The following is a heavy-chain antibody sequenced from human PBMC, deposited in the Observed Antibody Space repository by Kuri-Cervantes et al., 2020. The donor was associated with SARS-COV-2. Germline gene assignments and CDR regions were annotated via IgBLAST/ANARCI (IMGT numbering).Heavy chain of an antibody. Sequence: ESLKISCTVSGGSISSYYWSWIRQPPGKGLDWIGYIYYSGSTSYNPSLKSRVTISVDTSKNQFSLNLSSVTAADTAVYYWSTSRGILTGYHDAFDIWGQGTMVTVSS. D-gene: IGHD3-9*01. CDR2: IYYSGST. V-gene: IGHV4-59*01. J-gene: IGHJ3*02. CDR1: GGSISSYY. CDR3: STSRGILTGYHDAFDI.